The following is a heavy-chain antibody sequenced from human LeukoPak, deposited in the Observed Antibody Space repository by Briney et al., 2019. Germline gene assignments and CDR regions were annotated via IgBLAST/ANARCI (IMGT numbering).Heavy chain of an antibody. D-gene: IGHD1-26*01. CDR3: AKATYSGSYYFDY. J-gene: IGHJ4*02. Sequence: GGSLRLSCSASGFTFSNYWMSWVRQAPGKGLEWVAFIRYDGSNKYYADSVKGRFTISRDNSKNTLYLQMNSLRAEDTAVYYCAKATYSGSYYFDYWGQGTLVTVSS. V-gene: IGHV3-30*02. CDR2: IRYDGSNK. CDR1: GFTFSNYW.